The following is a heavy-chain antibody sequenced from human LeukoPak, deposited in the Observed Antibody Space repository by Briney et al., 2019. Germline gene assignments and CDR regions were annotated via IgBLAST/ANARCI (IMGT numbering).Heavy chain of an antibody. CDR2: INPSGGST. J-gene: IGHJ5*02. Sequence: GASVKVSCTASGYTFTSYYMHWVRQAPGQGLEWMGIINPSGGSTSYAQKFQGRVTMTRDMSTSTVYMELSSLRSEDTAVYYCARERASSSSWYFWFDPWGQGTLVTVSS. CDR3: ARERASSSSWYFWFDP. CDR1: GYTFTSYY. V-gene: IGHV1-46*01. D-gene: IGHD6-13*01.